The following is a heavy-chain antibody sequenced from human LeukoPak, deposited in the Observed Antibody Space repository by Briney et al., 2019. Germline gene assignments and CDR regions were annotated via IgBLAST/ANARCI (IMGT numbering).Heavy chain of an antibody. V-gene: IGHV3-7*03. CDR2: INKDGSET. D-gene: IGHD3-3*01. J-gene: IGHJ4*02. CDR1: GFTFSSYW. CDR3: AREDPAFGVVSDY. Sequence: PGGSLRLSCAASGFTFSSYWMSWLRQAPGKGLEWVANINKDGSETYYVDSVKGRFTISRDNAKNSLHLKMNSLRVEDTAVYYCAREDPAFGVVSDYWGQGTLVTVSS.